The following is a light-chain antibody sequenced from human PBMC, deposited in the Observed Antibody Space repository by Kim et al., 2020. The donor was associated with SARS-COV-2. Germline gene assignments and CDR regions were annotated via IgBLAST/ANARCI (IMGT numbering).Light chain of an antibody. J-gene: IGKJ2*01. CDR1: QRVGRND. Sequence: GESATLAGWARQRVGRNDLAWYQHKPGQAPRLLIHGVSTRAAGVPDRFSGSGSGTDFTLTISRLEPEDFAVYYCQQYATSPPRTYTFGQGTKLEI. V-gene: IGKV3-20*01. CDR2: GVS. CDR3: QQYATSPPRTYT.